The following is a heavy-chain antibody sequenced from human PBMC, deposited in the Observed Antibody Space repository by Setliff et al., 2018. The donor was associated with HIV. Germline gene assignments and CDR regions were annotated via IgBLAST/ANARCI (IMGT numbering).Heavy chain of an antibody. J-gene: IGHJ4*02. D-gene: IGHD2-8*01. CDR3: ARTEEWWRPFEY. V-gene: IGHV3-66*02. CDR1: GFTVSTNY. Sequence: GSLRLSCAASGFTVSTNYMSWVRQAPGKGLEWVSIIYTGGSTYYADSVKGRFTISRDNSKNTLYLQMNSLRAEDTAVYYCARTEEWWRPFEYWGQGTLVTVPQ. CDR2: IYTGGST.